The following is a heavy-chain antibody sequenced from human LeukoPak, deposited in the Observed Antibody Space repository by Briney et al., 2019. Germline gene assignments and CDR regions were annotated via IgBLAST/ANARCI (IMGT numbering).Heavy chain of an antibody. V-gene: IGHV3-23*01. CDR2: IGGSGGST. CDR3: TKVETAAAATLRGFAY. D-gene: IGHD6-13*01. Sequence: GGSLRLSCAASGFTFSSYGMSWVRQAPGKGLEWVSGIGGSGGSTYYADSVKGRFTISRDNSKNTLYLQMKSLRAEDTAVYDCTKVETAAAATLRGFAYWGQGTLVTVSP. J-gene: IGHJ4*02. CDR1: GFTFSSYG.